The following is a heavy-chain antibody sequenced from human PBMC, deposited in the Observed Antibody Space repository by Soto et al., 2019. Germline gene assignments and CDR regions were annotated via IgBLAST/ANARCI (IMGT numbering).Heavy chain of an antibody. D-gene: IGHD1-26*01. Sequence: ASETLSLTCTVSGGSVSSGSYYWSWIRQPPGKGLEWIGYIYYSGSTNYNPSLKSRVTISVDTSKNQFSLKLSSVTAADTAVYYCARDKVGATKDYYYGMDVWGQGTTVTVS. CDR3: ARDKVGATKDYYYGMDV. V-gene: IGHV4-61*01. J-gene: IGHJ6*02. CDR1: GGSVSSGSYY. CDR2: IYYSGST.